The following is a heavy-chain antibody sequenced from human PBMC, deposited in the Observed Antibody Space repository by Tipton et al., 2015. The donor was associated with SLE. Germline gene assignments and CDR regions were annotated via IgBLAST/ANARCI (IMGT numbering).Heavy chain of an antibody. J-gene: IGHJ4*02. D-gene: IGHD6-6*01. CDR3: ARAPGGKQLVPYYFDY. Sequence: TLSLTCTVSGGSISSYYWSWIRQPPVKGLEWIGYIYYSGSTNYNPSLKSRVTISVDTSKNQFSLKLSSVTAADTAVYYCARAPGGKQLVPYYFDYWGQGTLVTVSS. CDR1: GGSISSYY. CDR2: IYYSGST. V-gene: IGHV4-59*01.